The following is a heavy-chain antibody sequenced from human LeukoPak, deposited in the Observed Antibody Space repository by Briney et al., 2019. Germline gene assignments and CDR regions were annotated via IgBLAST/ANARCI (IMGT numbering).Heavy chain of an antibody. D-gene: IGHD5-24*01. J-gene: IGHJ4*02. CDR2: IGGSGTST. CDR1: GFAFNRFA. Sequence: GGSLRLSCVVSGFAFNRFAINWVRQAPGTGLNWVSTIGGSGTSTYYADSVKGRFTISKDHSSNTVYLQMSSLRAEDTAVYYCARDQFGYNKPGDYWGQGTLVTVSS. V-gene: IGHV3-23*01. CDR3: ARDQFGYNKPGDY.